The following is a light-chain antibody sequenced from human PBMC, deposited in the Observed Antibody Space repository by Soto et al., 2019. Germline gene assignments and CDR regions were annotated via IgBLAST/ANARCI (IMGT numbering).Light chain of an antibody. Sequence: LTQPASVSGSPGQSITISCTGTSSDVGSYNFVSWYQQYPGKVPKLMIYERAKRPSGVSNRFSGSKSGNTASLTISGLQAEDEADYYCFSYAGSTYGFGTGTKV. CDR2: ERA. CDR3: FSYAGSTYG. J-gene: IGLJ1*01. V-gene: IGLV2-23*01. CDR1: SSDVGSYNF.